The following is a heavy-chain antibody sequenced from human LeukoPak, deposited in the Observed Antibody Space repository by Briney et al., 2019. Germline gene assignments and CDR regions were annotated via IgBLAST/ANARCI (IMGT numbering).Heavy chain of an antibody. Sequence: SETLSLTCTVSGASVSSASYWTWIRQPPGKGVEWIAHIYNGVNTNYNPSLKSRVTISVDTSKNQFSLRLNSVTAADTAVYYCARAVAGTEGWFNSWGQGTLVTVSS. CDR3: ARAVAGTEGWFNS. CDR1: GASVSSASY. CDR2: IYNGVNT. J-gene: IGHJ5*01. D-gene: IGHD1-1*01. V-gene: IGHV4-61*01.